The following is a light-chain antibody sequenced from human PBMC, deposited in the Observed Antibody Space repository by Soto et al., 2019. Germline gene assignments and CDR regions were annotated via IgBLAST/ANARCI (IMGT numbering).Light chain of an antibody. Sequence: IVMTQSPATLSVSPGEIATLSFRASQSVSILLAWYQQKPGQAPRLLIHGATTRATGIPARFSDSGSGTDFTLTINSLEPEDFAVYXXXXXXXXPXXTFGQGTRLEIK. J-gene: IGKJ5*01. CDR3: XXXXXXPXXT. CDR2: GAT. CDR1: QSVSIL. V-gene: IGKV3-15*01.